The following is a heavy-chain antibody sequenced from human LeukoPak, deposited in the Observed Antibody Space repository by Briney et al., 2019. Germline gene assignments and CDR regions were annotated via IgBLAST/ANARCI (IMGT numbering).Heavy chain of an antibody. CDR1: GFTFSSRW. CDR3: GSGHYHESSNNYYDY. Sequence: GGSLRLSCAASGFTFSSRWMSWVRQAPGKGLEWVSVISGSGGDTFYADSVKGRFTISRDNSKDTLYLQMSSLRAEDTAVYYCGSGHYHESSNNYYDYWGQGTLVTVSS. V-gene: IGHV3-23*01. D-gene: IGHD3-22*01. J-gene: IGHJ4*02. CDR2: ISGSGGDT.